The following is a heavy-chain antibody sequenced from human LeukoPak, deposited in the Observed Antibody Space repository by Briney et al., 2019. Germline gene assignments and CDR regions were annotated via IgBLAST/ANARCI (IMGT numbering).Heavy chain of an antibody. J-gene: IGHJ3*02. CDR3: AREAIAARDAFDI. D-gene: IGHD6-6*01. Sequence: VASVKVSCKASGYTFTGYYMHWVRQAPGQGLEWMGWINPNSGGTNYAQKFQGRVTMTRDTSISTAYMELSRLRSDDTAVYYCAREAIAARDAFDIWGQGTMVTVSS. CDR1: GYTFTGYY. CDR2: INPNSGGT. V-gene: IGHV1-2*02.